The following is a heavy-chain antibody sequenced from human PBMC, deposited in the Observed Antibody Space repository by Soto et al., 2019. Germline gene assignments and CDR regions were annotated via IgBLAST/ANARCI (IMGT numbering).Heavy chain of an antibody. V-gene: IGHV1-2*02. J-gene: IGHJ4*02. Sequence: ASVKVSCKASGYTFTGYYMHWVRQAPGQGLEWMGWINPNSGGTNYAQKFQGRVTMTRDTSISTAYMELSRLRSDDTAVYCCARDSYSSGWYSDYWGQGTLVTVSS. CDR2: INPNSGGT. CDR3: ARDSYSSGWYSDY. D-gene: IGHD6-19*01. CDR1: GYTFTGYY.